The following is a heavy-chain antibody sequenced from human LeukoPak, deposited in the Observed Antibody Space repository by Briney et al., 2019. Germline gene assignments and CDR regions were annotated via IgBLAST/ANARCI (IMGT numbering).Heavy chain of an antibody. CDR2: ISGSGGRT. J-gene: IGHJ4*02. CDR3: ARVMATIHYPFDY. CDR1: GFAFRSFA. Sequence: GGSLRLSCAASGFAFRSFAMNWVRQAPGRGLGWVSAISGSGGRTYYADSVKGRFTISRDNSRNTLYLQMNSLRAEDMAVYYCARVMATIHYPFDYWGQGTLVTVSS. V-gene: IGHV3-23*01. D-gene: IGHD5-24*01.